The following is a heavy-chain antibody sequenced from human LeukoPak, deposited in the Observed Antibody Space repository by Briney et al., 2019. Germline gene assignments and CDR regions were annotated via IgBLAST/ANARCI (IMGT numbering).Heavy chain of an antibody. CDR1: GFTFSSYS. D-gene: IGHD5-24*01. J-gene: IGHJ4*02. CDR2: ISDSGNTI. Sequence: GGSLRLSCSASGFTFSSYSMNWVRQAPGKGLQWVSYISDSGNTIFYADSVKGRFTMSRDNAKNSLYLQMNSLRDEDTAVYFCARGSTRDGYWWGQGTLVTVSS. V-gene: IGHV3-48*02. CDR3: ARGSTRDGYW.